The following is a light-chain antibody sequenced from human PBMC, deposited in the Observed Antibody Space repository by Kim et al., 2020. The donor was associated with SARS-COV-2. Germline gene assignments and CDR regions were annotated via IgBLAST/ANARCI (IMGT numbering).Light chain of an antibody. Sequence: PASISCRSSQSLLHSNGYNYLDWYLQKPGQSPQLLIYLGSNRASGVPDRFSGSGSGTDFTLKISRVEAEDVGVYYCMQALQKGLTFGGGTKVDIK. CDR1: QSLLHSNGYNY. CDR3: MQALQKGLT. CDR2: LGS. V-gene: IGKV2-28*01. J-gene: IGKJ4*01.